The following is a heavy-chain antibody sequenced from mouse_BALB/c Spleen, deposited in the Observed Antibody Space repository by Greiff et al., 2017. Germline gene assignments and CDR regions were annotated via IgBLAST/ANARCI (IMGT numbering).Heavy chain of an antibody. CDR1: GFSLTSYG. Sequence: QVQLQQSGPGLVAPSQSLSITCTVSGFSLTSYGVHWVRQPPGKGLEWLGVIWAGGSTNYNSALMSRLSISKDNSKSQVFLKMNSLQTDDTAMYYCARTYSPYGNYEAYWGQGTLVTVSA. CDR2: IWAGGST. V-gene: IGHV2-9*02. D-gene: IGHD2-10*02. CDR3: ARTYSPYGNYEAY. J-gene: IGHJ3*01.